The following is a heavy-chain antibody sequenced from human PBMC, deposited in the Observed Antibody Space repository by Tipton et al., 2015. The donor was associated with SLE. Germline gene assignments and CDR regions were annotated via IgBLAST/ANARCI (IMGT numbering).Heavy chain of an antibody. D-gene: IGHD6-13*01. CDR1: GGTISSQY. Sequence: TLSLTCTVSGGTISSQYWSWIRQPPGKGLEWIGYIYYSGSTNYNPSLKSRVTISVDTSKNQFSRKLSSATAADTAVYYCARDSSSWFFDYWGQGTLVTVSS. V-gene: IGHV4-59*11. CDR2: IYYSGST. CDR3: ARDSSSWFFDY. J-gene: IGHJ4*02.